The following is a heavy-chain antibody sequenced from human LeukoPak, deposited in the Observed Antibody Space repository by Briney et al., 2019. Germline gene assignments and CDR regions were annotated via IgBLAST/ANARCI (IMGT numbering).Heavy chain of an antibody. Sequence: SETLSLTCTVSGDSVTTYYWSWIRQPPGKGLEWIGYIYYNGNTNYNPSLKSRVTISVDTSKNQFSLKLSSVTAADTAVYYCAREPLRAESRWFDPWGQGILVTVSS. V-gene: IGHV4-59*02. CDR2: IYYNGNT. J-gene: IGHJ5*02. CDR3: AREPLRAESRWFDP. CDR1: GDSVTTYY. D-gene: IGHD1-26*01.